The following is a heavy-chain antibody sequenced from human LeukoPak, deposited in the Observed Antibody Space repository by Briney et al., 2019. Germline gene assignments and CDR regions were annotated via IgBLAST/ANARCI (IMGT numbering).Heavy chain of an antibody. Sequence: ASVKVSCKASGYTFTSYAVNWVRQAPGQGLEWMGWINTNTGNPTYAQGFTGRFVFSLDTSVSTAYLQISSLKAEDTAVYYCARAPPKGPIVVANDYWGQGTLVTVSS. D-gene: IGHD3-22*01. J-gene: IGHJ4*02. CDR3: ARAPPKGPIVVANDY. CDR2: INTNTGNP. V-gene: IGHV7-4-1*02. CDR1: GYTFTSYA.